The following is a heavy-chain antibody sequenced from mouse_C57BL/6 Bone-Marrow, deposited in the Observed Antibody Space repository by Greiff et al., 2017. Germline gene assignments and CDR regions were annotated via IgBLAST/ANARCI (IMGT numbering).Heavy chain of an antibody. CDR2: IYPGDGDT. V-gene: IGHV1-80*01. D-gene: IGHD2-3*01. CDR1: GYAFSSYW. J-gene: IGHJ4*01. Sequence: VQLQQSGAELVKPGASVKISCKASGYAFSSYWMNWVKQRPGKGLEWIGQIYPGDGDTNYNGKFKGKATLAADKSSSTAYLQLSSLTSEDSAVYFCARGGGWLLRAMDYWGQGTSVTVSS. CDR3: ARGGGWLLRAMDY.